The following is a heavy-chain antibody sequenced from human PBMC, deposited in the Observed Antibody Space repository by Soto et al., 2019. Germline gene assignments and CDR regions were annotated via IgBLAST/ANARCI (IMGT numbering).Heavy chain of an antibody. J-gene: IGHJ4*02. Sequence: SETLSLTCTVSGGSISSGGYYWSWIRQHPGKGLEWIGYIYYSGSTYYNPSLKSRVTISVDTSKNQFSLKLSSVTAADTAVYYCARGLYYYDSSGYYAYFDYWGQGTLVTVSS. CDR1: GGSISSGGYY. V-gene: IGHV4-31*03. CDR2: IYYSGST. D-gene: IGHD3-22*01. CDR3: ARGLYYYDSSGYYAYFDY.